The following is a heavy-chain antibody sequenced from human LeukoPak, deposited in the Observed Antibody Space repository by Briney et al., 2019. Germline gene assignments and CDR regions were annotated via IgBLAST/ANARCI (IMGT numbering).Heavy chain of an antibody. CDR1: GGAISSGSYY. J-gene: IGHJ3*02. V-gene: IGHV4-39*07. CDR3: ARDRTPYYDSSGAHAFDI. Sequence: SETLSLTCIVSGGAISSGSYYWGWIRQPPGKGLEWIGSMYYTGSTYYNPSLKSRVTISVDTSKNQFSLKLSSVTAADTAVYYCARDRTPYYDSSGAHAFDIWGQGTMVTVSS. CDR2: MYYTGST. D-gene: IGHD3-22*01.